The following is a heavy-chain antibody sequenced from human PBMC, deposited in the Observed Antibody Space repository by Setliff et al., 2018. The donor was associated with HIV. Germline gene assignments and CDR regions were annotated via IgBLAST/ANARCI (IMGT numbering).Heavy chain of an antibody. CDR3: AGPRGDEAFDV. J-gene: IGHJ3*01. V-gene: IGHV1-69*10. CDR2: IISILGIT. CDR1: GDSSSTHA. Sequence: ASVKVSCKASGDSSSTHAMNWVRQAPGQGLEWMGQIISILGITNYAQKFQVRVTLTADESTSTMYMELSSLTSDDTAVYYCAGPRGDEAFDVWGQGTMVTVSS.